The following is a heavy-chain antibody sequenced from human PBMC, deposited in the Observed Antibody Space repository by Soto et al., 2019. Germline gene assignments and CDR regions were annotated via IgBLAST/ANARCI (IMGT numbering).Heavy chain of an antibody. J-gene: IGHJ4*02. CDR3: AHRHSGWYLFDY. V-gene: IGHV2-5*01. Sequence: QITLKESGPTLVRPTQTLTLTCTFSGFSLSTSGLGVGWIRQPPGKALEWLALIYWNDDKRYSPSLKARLTINKDTSKNQVVLTMTNMDPVDTATYYCAHRHSGWYLFDYWGQGTLVTVSS. D-gene: IGHD6-19*01. CDR2: IYWNDDK. CDR1: GFSLSTSGLG.